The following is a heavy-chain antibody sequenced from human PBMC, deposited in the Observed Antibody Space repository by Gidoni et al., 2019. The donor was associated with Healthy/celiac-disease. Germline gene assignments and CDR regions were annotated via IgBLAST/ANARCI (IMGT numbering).Heavy chain of an antibody. CDR3: ARHGWELYLGDY. V-gene: IGHV4-39*01. CDR1: AGSISSSSYY. J-gene: IGHJ4*02. CDR2: IYYSGST. D-gene: IGHD1-26*01. Sequence: QLQLQESGPGLVKPSETLSLTCPVSAGSISSSSYYWGWIRQPPGKGLEWIGSIYYSGSTYYNPSLKSRVTISVDTSKNQFSLKLSSVTAADTAVYYCARHGWELYLGDYWGQGTLVTVSS.